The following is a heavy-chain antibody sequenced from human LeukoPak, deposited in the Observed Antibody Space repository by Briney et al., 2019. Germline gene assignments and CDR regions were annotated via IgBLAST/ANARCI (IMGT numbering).Heavy chain of an antibody. CDR2: IRSSSSYI. Sequence: SGGSLRLSCAASGFTFSSYSMNWVRQAPGKGLEWVSSIRSSSSYIDYADSVKGRFTISRDNAKNSLYLQMNSLRAEDTAVYYCATGRTTVFYYFDYWGQGTLVTVSS. CDR1: GFTFSSYS. D-gene: IGHD4-17*01. J-gene: IGHJ4*02. V-gene: IGHV3-21*01. CDR3: ATGRTTVFYYFDY.